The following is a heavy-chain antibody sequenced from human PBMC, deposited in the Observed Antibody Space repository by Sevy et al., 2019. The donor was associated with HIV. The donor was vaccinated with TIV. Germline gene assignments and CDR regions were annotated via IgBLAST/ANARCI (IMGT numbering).Heavy chain of an antibody. V-gene: IGHV3-72*01. CDR2: SRNKANDYTT. CDR3: ARVKFYSATSGSYFAGEFDY. CDR1: GFTINDHY. D-gene: IGHD3-22*01. J-gene: IGHJ4*02. Sequence: GGSLRLSCAASGFTINDHYMDWVRQAPGKGLEWVGRSRNKANDYTTQHAASVKGSLTISRDDLKNSLYLPMSSLKTENTAVYSGARVKFYSATSGSYFAGEFDYWGQGTLVTVSS.